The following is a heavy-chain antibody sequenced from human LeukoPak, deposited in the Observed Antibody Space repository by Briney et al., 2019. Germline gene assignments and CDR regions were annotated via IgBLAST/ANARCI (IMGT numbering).Heavy chain of an antibody. CDR2: IYSGGST. CDR1: GFTFSTYA. J-gene: IGHJ4*02. D-gene: IGHD2-2*01. V-gene: IGHV3-53*01. CDR3: AGAVPFDY. Sequence: GGSLRLSCAASGFTFSTYAMSWVRQAPGKGLEWVSVIYSGGSTYYADSVKGRFTISRDNSKNTLYLQMNSLRAEDTAVYYCAGAVPFDYWGQGTLVTVSP.